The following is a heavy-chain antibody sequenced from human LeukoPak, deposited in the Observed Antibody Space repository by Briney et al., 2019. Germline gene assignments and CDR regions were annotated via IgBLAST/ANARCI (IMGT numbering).Heavy chain of an antibody. V-gene: IGHV1-69*06. CDR2: IIPIFGTA. CDR3: ARDRYYGSGSYHYYFDY. D-gene: IGHD3-10*01. J-gene: IGHJ4*02. CDR1: GGTFSSYA. Sequence: SVKVSCKASGGTFSSYAISWVRQAPGQGIEWMGGIIPIFGTANYAQKFQGRVTITADKSTSTAYMELSSLRSEDTAVYYCARDRYYGSGSYHYYFDYWGQGTLVTVSS.